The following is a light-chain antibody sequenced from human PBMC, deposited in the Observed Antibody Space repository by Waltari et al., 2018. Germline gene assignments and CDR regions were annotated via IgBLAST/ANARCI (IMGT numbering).Light chain of an antibody. CDR1: SANIGSNH. CDR2: NNS. Sequence: QSVLTQPPSAFGTPGQRVTISCSGSSANIGSNHVKWYQQLPGTAPTLLINNNSQRPSGVPARFSGSKSGTSASLAISGLLSDDEAEYYCAAWDDSLSGYVFGTGTNVSVL. V-gene: IGLV1-44*01. CDR3: AAWDDSLSGYV. J-gene: IGLJ1*01.